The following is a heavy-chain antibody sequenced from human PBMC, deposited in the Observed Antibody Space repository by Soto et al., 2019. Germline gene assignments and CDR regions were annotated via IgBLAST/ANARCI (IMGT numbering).Heavy chain of an antibody. J-gene: IGHJ5*01. CDR2: IFYSGST. D-gene: IGHD3-10*02. CDR1: GGSISSYY. CDR3: ASMIGDPVLSFDS. V-gene: IGHV4-59*01. Sequence: QVQLQESGPGLVKPSETLSLTCTVSGGSISSYYWSWIRQPPGKGLEWIGFIFYSGSTSYNPSLQRRVTISIDTSEYQFSLKLNSVTAADTAVYYCASMIGDPVLSFDSWGQGTLVAVSS.